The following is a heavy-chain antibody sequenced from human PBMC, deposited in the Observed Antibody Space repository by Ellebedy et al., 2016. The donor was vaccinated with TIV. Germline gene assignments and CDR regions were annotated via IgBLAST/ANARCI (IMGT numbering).Heavy chain of an antibody. J-gene: IGHJ4*02. CDR2: INEEGTNT. V-gene: IGHV3-74*01. Sequence: PGGSLRLSCAASGFPFRGSWMHWVRQAPGKGLDWVSHINEEGTNTGYADSVKGRFTVSRDNAKNIVYLDMNSLTHEDAALYYCVRDSIGRGQEFDSWGQGTMVAVSS. CDR3: VRDSIGRGQEFDS. CDR1: GFPFRGSW.